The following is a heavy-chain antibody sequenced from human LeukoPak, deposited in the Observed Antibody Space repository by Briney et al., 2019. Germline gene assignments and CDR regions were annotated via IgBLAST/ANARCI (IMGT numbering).Heavy chain of an antibody. V-gene: IGHV3-33*01. Sequence: GGSLRLSCAASGFTFSSYGMHWVRQAPGKGLEWVAVIWYDGSNKYFADSVKGRFTISRDNSKNTLYLQMNSLGAEDTAVYYCASSSGQYGSGSYYLDYWGQGTLVTVSS. CDR3: ASSSGQYGSGSYYLDY. CDR1: GFTFSSYG. J-gene: IGHJ4*02. CDR2: IWYDGSNK. D-gene: IGHD3-10*01.